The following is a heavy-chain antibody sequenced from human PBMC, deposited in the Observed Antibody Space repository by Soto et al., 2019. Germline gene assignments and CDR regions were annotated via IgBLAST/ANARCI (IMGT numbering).Heavy chain of an antibody. D-gene: IGHD6-19*01. Sequence: GALRLSCAASGFTFSSYSMNWVRQAPGKGLEWVSSISSSSSYIYYADSVKGRFTISRDNAKNSLYLQMNSLRAEDTAVYYCARAAVAGPAYYFDYWGQGTLVTV. CDR3: ARAAVAGPAYYFDY. CDR1: GFTFSSYS. V-gene: IGHV3-21*01. J-gene: IGHJ4*02. CDR2: ISSSSSYI.